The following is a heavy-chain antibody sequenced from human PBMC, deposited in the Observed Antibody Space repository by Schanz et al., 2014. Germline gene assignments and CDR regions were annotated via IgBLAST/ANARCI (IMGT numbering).Heavy chain of an antibody. CDR1: GFTFSSYD. Sequence: VQLVESGGGLVQPGGSLRLSCTASGFTFSSYDVFWVRQAPGKGLEWVAILWHDGSKKYYADSVKGRFTISRDNAKNSLYLQMNSLRAEDTAVYHCVSSGSYSSYAFWGQGTLVTVSS. V-gene: IGHV3-33*08. J-gene: IGHJ4*02. D-gene: IGHD3-10*01. CDR2: LWHDGSKK. CDR3: VSSGSYSSYAF.